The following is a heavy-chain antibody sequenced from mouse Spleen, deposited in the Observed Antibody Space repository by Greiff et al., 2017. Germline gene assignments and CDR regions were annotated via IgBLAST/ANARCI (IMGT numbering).Heavy chain of an antibody. V-gene: IGHV5-12*02. CDR2: ISNGGGST. CDR3: TRQPANWNRYFDV. J-gene: IGHJ1*01. D-gene: IGHD4-1*01. Sequence: EVKLMESGGGLVQPGGSLKLSCATSGFTFSDYYMYWVRQTPEKRLEWVAYISNGGGSTYYPDTVKGRFTISRDNAKNTLYLQMSRLKSEDTAMYYCTRQPANWNRYFDVWGAGTTVPVSS. CDR1: GFTFSDYY.